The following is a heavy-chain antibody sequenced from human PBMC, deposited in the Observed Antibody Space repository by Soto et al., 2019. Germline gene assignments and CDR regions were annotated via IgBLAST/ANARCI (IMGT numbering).Heavy chain of an antibody. J-gene: IGHJ6*02. CDR1: GYTFTSYA. CDR2: INAGNGNT. V-gene: IGHV1-3*05. CDR3: ASFSTVYYYYGMDV. D-gene: IGHD4-17*01. Sequence: QVQLVQSGAEEKKPGASVKVSCKASGYTFTSYAMHWVRQAPGQRLEWMGCINAGNGNTEYSQKFQGRVTITRDTSASTAYMELSSLRSEDTAVYYCASFSTVYYYYGMDVWGQGTTVTVSS.